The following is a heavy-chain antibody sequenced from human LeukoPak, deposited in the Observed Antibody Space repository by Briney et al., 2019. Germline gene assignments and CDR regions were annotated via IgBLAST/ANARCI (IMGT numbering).Heavy chain of an antibody. J-gene: IGHJ4*02. V-gene: IGHV3-21*01. CDR3: ATEGRGVHFDY. CDR2: IDTTSYT. CDR1: GFIFSRYS. D-gene: IGHD3-10*01. Sequence: GGSLRLSCAASGFIFSRYSMNWVRQAPGKGLEWVASIDTTSYTYYADSVKGRFTISRDNAKISLYLQMNSLRAEDTAVYYCATEGRGVHFDYWGQGTLVTVSS.